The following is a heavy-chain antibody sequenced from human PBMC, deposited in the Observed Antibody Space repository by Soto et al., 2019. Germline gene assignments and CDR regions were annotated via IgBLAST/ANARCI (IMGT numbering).Heavy chain of an antibody. CDR3: TLRQDTSRGTIY. D-gene: IGHD3-22*01. CDR2: SE. CDR1: GFSLTPSGMT. V-gene: IGHV2-5*01. J-gene: IGHJ4*02. Sequence: SGPTLAHPTQTLTLTCNVSGFSLTPSGMTLGWIRQTPGKAPEWFALSEEYSPSLRSSLTFTKDTSKNQKDLTMTNMDPVALATDVCTLRQDTSRGTIYWGQGIRVTVSS.